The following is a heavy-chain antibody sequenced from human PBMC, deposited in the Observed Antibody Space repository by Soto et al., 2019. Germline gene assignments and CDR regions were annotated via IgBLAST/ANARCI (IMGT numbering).Heavy chain of an antibody. CDR2: VSTSGCTL. CDR1: GFSFTDYS. V-gene: IGHV3-48*02. D-gene: IGHD3-22*01. CDR3: ARSSIRIAVTYFDS. Sequence: GGTLRLSCTASGFSFTDYSMSWVRQAPGKGLVEVSDVSTSGCTLYYADSVKGRFTVSRNNAHNSLSLLMENLRDEDTAVYYCARSSIRIAVTYFDSWGQGTQVTVS. J-gene: IGHJ4*02.